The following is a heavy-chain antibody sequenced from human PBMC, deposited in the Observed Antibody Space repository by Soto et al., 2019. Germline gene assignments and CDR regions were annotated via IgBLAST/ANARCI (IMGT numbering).Heavy chain of an antibody. Sequence: PGGSLRLSCTASGFTFGDYAMSWFRQAPGKWLEWVGFIRSKAYGGTTEYAASVKGRFTISRDDSKSIAYLQMNSLKTEDTAVYYCTGFVIVPAAIPHYSGMDVWGQGXTVTVSS. J-gene: IGHJ6*02. D-gene: IGHD2-2*02. CDR3: TGFVIVPAAIPHYSGMDV. CDR1: GFTFGDYA. V-gene: IGHV3-49*03. CDR2: IRSKAYGGTT.